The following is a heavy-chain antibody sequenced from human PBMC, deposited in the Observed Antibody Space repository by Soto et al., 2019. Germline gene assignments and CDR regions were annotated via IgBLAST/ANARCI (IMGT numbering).Heavy chain of an antibody. V-gene: IGHV3-53*04. Sequence: GGSLRLSCAASGFTVSSNYMSWVRQAPGKGLEWVSVIYSGGSTYYADSVKGRFTISRHNSKNTLYLQMNSLRAEDTAVYYCARESLGYCSRTSCYGYYYYMDVWGKGTTVTVSS. D-gene: IGHD2-2*01. J-gene: IGHJ6*03. CDR2: IYSGGST. CDR3: ARESLGYCSRTSCYGYYYYMDV. CDR1: GFTVSSNY.